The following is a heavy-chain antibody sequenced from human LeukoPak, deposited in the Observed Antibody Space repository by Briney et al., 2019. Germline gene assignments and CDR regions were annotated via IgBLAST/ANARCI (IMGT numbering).Heavy chain of an antibody. D-gene: IGHD1-26*01. Sequence: GGSLRLSCAASGFTFDDYGMSGVRQAPGKGLEWGAVISYDGSNKYYADSVKGRFTISRDNSKNTLYLQMNSLRAEDTAVYYCAKLGVWWELREGGFDYWGQGTLVTVSS. V-gene: IGHV3-30*18. CDR2: ISYDGSNK. CDR1: GFTFDDYG. J-gene: IGHJ4*02. CDR3: AKLGVWWELREGGFDY.